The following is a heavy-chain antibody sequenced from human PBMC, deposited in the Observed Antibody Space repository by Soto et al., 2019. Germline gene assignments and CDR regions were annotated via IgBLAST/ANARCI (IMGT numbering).Heavy chain of an antibody. CDR2: ISASGGST. D-gene: IGHD3-3*01. CDR3: AKEFYDFWSGCDDC. V-gene: IGHV3-23*01. J-gene: IGHJ4*02. Sequence: QPGGSLRLSCAAAGFTFKSYAMSWVRQAPGKGLEWVAAISASGGSTYYADSVKGRFTISRDNFKNTLYLQMNSLRAEDTATYYCAKEFYDFWSGCDDCWGPGSLVTVSS. CDR1: GFTFKSYA.